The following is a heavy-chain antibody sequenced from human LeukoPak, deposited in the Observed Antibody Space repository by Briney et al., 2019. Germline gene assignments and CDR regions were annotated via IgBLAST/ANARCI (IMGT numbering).Heavy chain of an antibody. CDR3: ARDSPADY. V-gene: IGHV3-48*03. J-gene: IGHJ4*02. Sequence: GGSLRLSCAASGFTFSSYKMNWVRQAPGKGLEWVSYISTSGGTIYYADSVKGRFTISRDNAKNSLYLQMNSLRAEDTAVYYCARDSPADYWGQGTRVTVSS. D-gene: IGHD2-2*01. CDR2: ISTSGGTI. CDR1: GFTFSSYK.